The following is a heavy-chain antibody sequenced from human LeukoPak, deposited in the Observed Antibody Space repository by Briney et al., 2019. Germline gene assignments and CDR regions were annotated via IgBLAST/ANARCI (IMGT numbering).Heavy chain of an antibody. J-gene: IGHJ3*02. CDR2: IYTSGST. CDR3: ARQARAFVNAFDI. Sequence: SETLSLTCAVYGGSFSGYYWSWIRQPPGKGLEWIGRIYTSGSTNYNPSLKSRVTMSVDTSKNQFSLKLSSVTAADTAVYYCARQARAFVNAFDIWGQGTMVTVSS. D-gene: IGHD5-12*01. CDR1: GGSFSGYY. V-gene: IGHV4-59*10.